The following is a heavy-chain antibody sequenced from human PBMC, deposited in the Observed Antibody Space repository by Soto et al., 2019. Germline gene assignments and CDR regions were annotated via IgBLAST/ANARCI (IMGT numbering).Heavy chain of an antibody. J-gene: IGHJ5*02. CDR1: GASISGFY. Sequence: PSETLSLTCTVSGASISGFYWSWIRKSAGKGLEWIGRIYATGTTDYNPALKSRVMMSVDTSKKQFSLTLRSVTAADTAVYYCVRDGTKTLRDWFDPWGQGSSGTVSS. CDR2: IYATGTT. CDR3: VRDGTKTLRDWFDP. V-gene: IGHV4-4*07. D-gene: IGHD1-1*01.